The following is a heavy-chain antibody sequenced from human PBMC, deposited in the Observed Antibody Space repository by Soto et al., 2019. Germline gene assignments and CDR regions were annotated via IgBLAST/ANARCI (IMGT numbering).Heavy chain of an antibody. J-gene: IGHJ3*02. CDR3: AKQRGYRSGWYSAYDI. V-gene: IGHV3-23*01. CDR2: ISGSGDST. D-gene: IGHD6-19*01. CDR1: GFTFGNYV. Sequence: GGSLRLSCTASGFTFGNYVMTWVRQAPGKGLEWVSGISGSGDSTYYADSVKGRFTISRDESKNAVFLQMDSLRAEDTAVYYCAKQRGYRSGWYSAYDIWGQGTMVTLAS.